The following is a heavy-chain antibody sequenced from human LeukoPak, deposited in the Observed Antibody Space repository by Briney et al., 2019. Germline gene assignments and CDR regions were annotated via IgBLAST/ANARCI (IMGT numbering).Heavy chain of an antibody. CDR2: IYTSGST. Sequence: PSESLSLPCSVSGGSIGSYYWSWIQKPARKGLEWIGSIYTSGSTNYNPSLKSRVTMSVDTSKNQFSLKLSSVTAADTAVYYCARAYSVGVFDYWGQGTLVTVSS. J-gene: IGHJ4*02. V-gene: IGHV4-4*07. CDR1: GGSIGSYY. CDR3: ARAYSVGVFDY. D-gene: IGHD1-26*01.